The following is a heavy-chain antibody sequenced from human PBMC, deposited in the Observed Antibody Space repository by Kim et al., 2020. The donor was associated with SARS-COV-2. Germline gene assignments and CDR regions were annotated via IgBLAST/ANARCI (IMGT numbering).Heavy chain of an antibody. J-gene: IGHJ5*02. Sequence: GGSLRLSCAASGFTFSSYAMSWVRQAPGKGLEWVSAISGSGGSTYYADSVKGRFTISRDNSKNTLYLQMNSLRAEDTAVYYCAKTGGAKNYYDSSGYYDALDAWGQGTLVTVSS. D-gene: IGHD3-22*01. CDR1: GFTFSSYA. CDR3: AKTGGAKNYYDSSGYYDALDA. V-gene: IGHV3-23*01. CDR2: ISGSGGST.